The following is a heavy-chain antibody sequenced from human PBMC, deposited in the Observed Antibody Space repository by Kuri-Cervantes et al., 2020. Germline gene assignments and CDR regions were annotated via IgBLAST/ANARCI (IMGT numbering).Heavy chain of an antibody. CDR1: GFTFSSYG. CDR3: TRDLGY. Sequence: GGSLRLSCAASGFTFSSYGMHWVRQAPGKGLEWVTFIRYDGSNKYYAESVKGRLTISRDNAKNSLYLQMNSLRAEDTAVYYCTRDLGYWGQGTLVTVSS. D-gene: IGHD7-27*01. CDR2: IRYDGSNK. V-gene: IGHV3-30*02. J-gene: IGHJ4*02.